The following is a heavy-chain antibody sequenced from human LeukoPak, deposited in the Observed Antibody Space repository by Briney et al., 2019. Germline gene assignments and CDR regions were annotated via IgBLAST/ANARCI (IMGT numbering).Heavy chain of an antibody. Sequence: GGSLRLSCAASAFAFSNYWMSWVRQAPGKGLEWVANIKQDGGEKFYVDSVKGRFTISRDNAKNSLYLQMNSLRAEDTAVYYCARAAYYRFDYWGQGTLVTVSS. J-gene: IGHJ4*02. CDR1: AFAFSNYW. D-gene: IGHD1-26*01. CDR3: ARAAYYRFDY. CDR2: IKQDGGEK. V-gene: IGHV3-7*01.